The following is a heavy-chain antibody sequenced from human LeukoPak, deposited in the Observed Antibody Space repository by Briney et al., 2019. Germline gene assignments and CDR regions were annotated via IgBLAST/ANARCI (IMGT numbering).Heavy chain of an antibody. V-gene: IGHV3-23*01. CDR1: GFTFSSYA. D-gene: IGHD3-22*01. J-gene: IGHJ3*02. CDR2: ISGSDGST. Sequence: GGSLRLSCAASGFTFSSYAMSWVRQAPGKGLEWVSGISGSDGSTNYADSVKGRFTISRENSKNTLYLQMNSLRAEDTAVYYCAKADDNSDNYGAFDIWGQGTMVTVSS. CDR3: AKADDNSDNYGAFDI.